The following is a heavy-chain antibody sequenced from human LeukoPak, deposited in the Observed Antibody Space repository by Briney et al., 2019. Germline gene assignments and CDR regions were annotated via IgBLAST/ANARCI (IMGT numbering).Heavy chain of an antibody. J-gene: IGHJ6*03. CDR3: ARIAGGLYFYYYYMDV. D-gene: IGHD3-16*01. V-gene: IGHV4-39*07. CDR1: GGSISSSYY. CDR2: KYYRGST. Sequence: SETLSLTCTVSGGSISSSYYWGWIRQPPGKGLEWIGNKYYRGSTYYNPSLKSRVTISVYTSKNQFSLNLTSVTAADTAVYYCARIAGGLYFYYYYMDVWGKGTTVTVSS.